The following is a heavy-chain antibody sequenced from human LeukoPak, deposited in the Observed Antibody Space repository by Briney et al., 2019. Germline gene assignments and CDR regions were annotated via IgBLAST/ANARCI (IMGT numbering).Heavy chain of an antibody. D-gene: IGHD3-16*01. J-gene: IGHJ4*02. V-gene: IGHV3-11*01. CDR1: AFIVSNYS. CDR2: VMVGGGST. CDR3: TRERRGGYYAFES. Sequence: GRSLRLSCAPSAFIVSNYSISSVRQPAGKWPEWISYVMVGGGSTNYADSVKGRFTIARDNAKNSAALQLDGLIADDTAVYFCTRERRGGYYAFESWGQGTLVTVSS.